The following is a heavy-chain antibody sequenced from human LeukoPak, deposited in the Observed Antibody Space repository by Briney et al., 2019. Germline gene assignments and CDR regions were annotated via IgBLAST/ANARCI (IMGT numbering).Heavy chain of an antibody. CDR3: ARDLVRGCFDY. D-gene: IGHD3-10*01. CDR2: ISSSSSYI. CDR1: GFTFSSYA. V-gene: IGHV3-21*01. J-gene: IGHJ4*02. Sequence: GGSPRLSCAASGFTFSSYAMSWVRQAPGKGLEWVSSISSSSSYIYYADSVKGRFTISRDNAKNSLYLQMNSLRAEDTAVYYCARDLVRGCFDYWGQGTLVTVSS.